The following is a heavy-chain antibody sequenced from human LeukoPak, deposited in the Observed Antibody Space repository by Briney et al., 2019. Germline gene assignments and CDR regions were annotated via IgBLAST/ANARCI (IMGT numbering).Heavy chain of an antibody. J-gene: IGHJ4*02. Sequence: GGSLRLSCAASGFTFSDYYMSWIRQAPGKGLEWVSYISSSSSSIYYADSVKGRFTISRDNAKNSLYLQMNSLRAEDTAVYYCARGSTQYSSGWYGLDYWGQGTLVTVSS. D-gene: IGHD6-19*01. CDR2: ISSSSSSI. V-gene: IGHV3-11*04. CDR3: ARGSTQYSSGWYGLDY. CDR1: GFTFSDYY.